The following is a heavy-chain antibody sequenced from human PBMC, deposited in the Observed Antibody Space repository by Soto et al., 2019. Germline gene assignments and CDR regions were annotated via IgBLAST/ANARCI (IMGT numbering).Heavy chain of an antibody. CDR1: GFMFTKST. J-gene: IGHJ3*02. CDR2: ITSASDYI. CDR3: ARVGTGSSTPLDI. V-gene: IGHV3-21*01. Sequence: LSCVASGFMFTKSTMNWVRQAPGKGLEWVSSITSASDYIFYADSVKGRFTISRDNANNSLYLQMNSLRAEDTAVYYCARVGTGSSTPLDIWGQGTMVTVSS. D-gene: IGHD3-9*01.